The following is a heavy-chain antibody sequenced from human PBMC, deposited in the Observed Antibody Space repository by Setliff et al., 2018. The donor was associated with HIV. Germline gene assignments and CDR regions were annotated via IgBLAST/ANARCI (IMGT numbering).Heavy chain of an antibody. J-gene: IGHJ3*02. Sequence: GGSLRLSCAASGFTFSDHYMDWVRQAPGKGLEWVGRMRNKDYSYITDYAASVKGRFTISRDNSKSTVDLQMTSLTAEDTAVYYCVKDGDYRNGDYDAFDIWGQGTMVTVSS. CDR3: VKDGDYRNGDYDAFDI. V-gene: IGHV3-72*01. CDR1: GFTFSDHY. D-gene: IGHD4-17*01. CDR2: MRNKDYSYIT.